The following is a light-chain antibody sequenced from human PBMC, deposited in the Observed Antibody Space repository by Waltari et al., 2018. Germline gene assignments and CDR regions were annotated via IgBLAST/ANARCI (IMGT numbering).Light chain of an antibody. CDR3: QQYNSYSPT. CDR1: QSISSR. CDR2: KAY. J-gene: IGKJ1*01. V-gene: IGKV1-5*03. Sequence: DIQMTQSPSTLSASVGDRVTITCRASQSISSRLAWYQQKPGKAPKHLIYKAYSLESGVPSRFSGSGSGTEFTLTISSLQPDDFATYYCQQYNSYSPTFGQGTKVEIK.